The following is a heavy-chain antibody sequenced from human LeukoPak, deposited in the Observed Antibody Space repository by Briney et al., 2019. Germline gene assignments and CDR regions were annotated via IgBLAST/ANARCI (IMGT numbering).Heavy chain of an antibody. CDR2: INTNTGNP. Sequence: GASVKVSCKASGYTFTSYAMNWVRQAPGQGLEWMGWINTNTGNPTYAQGFTGRFVFSLDTSVSTAYLQISSLKAEDTVVYYCARELSGGYSYGYFGYWGQGTLVTVSS. CDR1: GYTFTSYA. V-gene: IGHV7-4-1*02. J-gene: IGHJ4*02. D-gene: IGHD5-18*01. CDR3: ARELSGGYSYGYFGY.